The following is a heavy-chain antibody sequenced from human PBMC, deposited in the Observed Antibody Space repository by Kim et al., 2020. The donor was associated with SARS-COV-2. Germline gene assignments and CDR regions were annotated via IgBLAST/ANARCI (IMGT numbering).Heavy chain of an antibody. CDR2: IWYDGSNK. J-gene: IGHJ6*02. CDR3: ARDRLSRRMITLGGVIDYGMDV. CDR1: GFTFSSYG. V-gene: IGHV3-33*01. D-gene: IGHD3-16*02. Sequence: GGSLRLSCAASGFTFSSYGMHWARQAPGKGLEWVAVIWYDGSNKYYADSVTGRFTISRDNSKNTQYLQMNSLRAENTAVYYCARDRLSRRMITLGGVIDYGMDVWGQGTTVTVSS.